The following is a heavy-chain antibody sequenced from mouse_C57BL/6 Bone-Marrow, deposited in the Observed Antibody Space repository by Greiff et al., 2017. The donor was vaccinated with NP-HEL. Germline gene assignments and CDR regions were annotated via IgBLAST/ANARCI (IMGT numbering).Heavy chain of an antibody. CDR3: ASSNFAY. D-gene: IGHD4-1*01. Sequence: VQLQQPGAELVMPGASVKLSCKASGYTFTSYWMHWVKQRPGQGLEWIGEIDPSDSYTNYNQKFKGKSTLTVDKSSSTAYMQLSSLTSEDSAVYYCASSNFAYWGQGTLVTVSA. CDR2: IDPSDSYT. J-gene: IGHJ3*01. V-gene: IGHV1-69*01. CDR1: GYTFTSYW.